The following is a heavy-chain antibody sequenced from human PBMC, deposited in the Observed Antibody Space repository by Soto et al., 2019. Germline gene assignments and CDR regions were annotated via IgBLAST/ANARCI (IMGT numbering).Heavy chain of an antibody. D-gene: IGHD3-10*01. J-gene: IGHJ3*02. V-gene: IGHV3-9*01. CDR3: TKGRGTLGVTDAFDI. Sequence: EVLLVESGGGLVQPGRSLRLSCGGSGFSFDDYTMHWVRQAPGKGPEWVSSISWNSGFIGYADSVKGRFTISRDNAQSSVHLQMNSLRTEDTALYYCTKGRGTLGVTDAFDIWGQGTMVTVSS. CDR2: ISWNSGFI. CDR1: GFSFDDYT.